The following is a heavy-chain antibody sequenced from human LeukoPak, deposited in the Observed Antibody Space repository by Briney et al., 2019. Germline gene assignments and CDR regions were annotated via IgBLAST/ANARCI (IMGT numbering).Heavy chain of an antibody. CDR1: GFTVSSNY. D-gene: IGHD7-27*01. CDR3: ARVKDWGWFSY. V-gene: IGHV3-53*01. CDR2: IYSGGST. Sequence: PGGSLRLSCAASGFTVSSNYMSWVRQAPGKGLEWVSVIYSGGSTYYADSVKGRFTISRDNSKNTLYLQMNSLRAEDTAVYYCARVKDWGWFSYWGQGTLVTVSS. J-gene: IGHJ4*02.